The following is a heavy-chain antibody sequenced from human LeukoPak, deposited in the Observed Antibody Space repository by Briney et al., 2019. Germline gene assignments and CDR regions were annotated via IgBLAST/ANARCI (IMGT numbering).Heavy chain of an antibody. CDR2: IIPIVGIA. CDR1: GGTFSSYT. J-gene: IGHJ4*02. V-gene: IGHV1-69*02. Sequence: ASVKVSCKASGGTFSSYTISWVRQAPGQGVEWMGRIIPIVGIANYAQKFQGRVTITADKSTSTAYMGLSSLRSEDTAVYYCATLATARPYYFDYWGQGTLVTVSS. CDR3: ATLATARPYYFDY. D-gene: IGHD5-12*01.